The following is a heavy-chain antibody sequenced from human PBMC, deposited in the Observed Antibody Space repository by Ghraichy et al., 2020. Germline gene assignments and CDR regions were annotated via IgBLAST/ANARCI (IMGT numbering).Heavy chain of an antibody. CDR2: IYYSGST. Sequence: SQTLSLTCTVSGGSISSYYWSWIRQPPGKGLEWIGYIYYSGSTNYNPSLKSRVTISVDTSKNQFSLKLSSVTAADTAVYYCARVYSSGWYDRYFDLWGRGTLVTVSS. V-gene: IGHV4-59*01. CDR3: ARVYSSGWYDRYFDL. CDR1: GGSISSYY. D-gene: IGHD6-19*01. J-gene: IGHJ2*01.